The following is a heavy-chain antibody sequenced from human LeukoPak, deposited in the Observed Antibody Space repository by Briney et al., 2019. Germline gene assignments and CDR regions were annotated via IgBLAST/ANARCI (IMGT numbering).Heavy chain of an antibody. Sequence: GGSLRLSCAASGFTFSSHSMNWVRQAPGKGLEWVSYISSSSTIYYADSVKGRFTISRDNSKNTLYLQMNSLRAEDTAVYYCARDGAGYCSGGSCYGHYFDYWGQGTLVTVSS. V-gene: IGHV3-48*01. J-gene: IGHJ4*02. CDR3: ARDGAGYCSGGSCYGHYFDY. D-gene: IGHD2-15*01. CDR1: GFTFSSHS. CDR2: ISSSSTI.